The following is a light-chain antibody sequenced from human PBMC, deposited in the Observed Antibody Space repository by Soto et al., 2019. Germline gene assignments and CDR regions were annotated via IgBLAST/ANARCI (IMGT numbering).Light chain of an antibody. CDR2: DAS. J-gene: IGKJ1*01. V-gene: IGKV1-5*01. Sequence: DIQMTQSPSCLSASVGDRVSITCRASQSISNWLAWYQQKPGKVPKLLIYDASSLESGVPSRFSGSGSGTEFTLTISGLQPDDFATYYCQRYNSYSRTFGQGTKVDIK. CDR3: QRYNSYSRT. CDR1: QSISNW.